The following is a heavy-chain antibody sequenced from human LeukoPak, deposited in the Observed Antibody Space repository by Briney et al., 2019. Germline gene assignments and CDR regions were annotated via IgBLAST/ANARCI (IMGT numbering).Heavy chain of an antibody. V-gene: IGHV1-2*02. D-gene: IGHD3-22*01. J-gene: IGHJ5*02. CDR3: AREGTYYYDSSGYSQFDP. CDR1: GYTFTGYY. Sequence: ASVKVSCKASGYTFTGYYMHWVRQAPGQGLEWMGWINPNSGGTNYAQKFQGRVTMTRDTSISTAYMELSRLRPDDTAVYYCAREGTYYYDSSGYSQFDPWGQGTLVTVSS. CDR2: INPNSGGT.